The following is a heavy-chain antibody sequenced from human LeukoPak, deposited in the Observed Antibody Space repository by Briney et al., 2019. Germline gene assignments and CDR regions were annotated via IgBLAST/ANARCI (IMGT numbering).Heavy chain of an antibody. CDR2: IGIHGGDT. V-gene: IGHV3-64*01. D-gene: IGHD3-22*01. Sequence: PGGSLRLSCAASGFTFSSYAMHWVRQAPGKGLEYVSAIGIHGGDTYYANSVKGRFTISRDNSKNTLYLQMGSLRAEDMAVYYCARVLRDASGYYDYWGQGTLVTVSS. J-gene: IGHJ4*02. CDR1: GFTFSSYA. CDR3: ARVLRDASGYYDY.